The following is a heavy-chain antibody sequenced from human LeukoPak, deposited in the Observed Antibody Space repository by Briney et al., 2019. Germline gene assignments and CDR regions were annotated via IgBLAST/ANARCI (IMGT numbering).Heavy chain of an antibody. CDR3: AKEGRSLQTY. J-gene: IGHJ4*02. Sequence: GGSLRLSCAASGFTFDDYAMHWVRQAPGKGLEWVSGISWNSGSIGYADSVKGRFTISRDNAKNSLYLQMNSLRVEDTAVYYCAKEGRSLQTYWGQGTLVTVSS. CDR1: GFTFDDYA. CDR2: ISWNSGSI. V-gene: IGHV3-9*01. D-gene: IGHD5-24*01.